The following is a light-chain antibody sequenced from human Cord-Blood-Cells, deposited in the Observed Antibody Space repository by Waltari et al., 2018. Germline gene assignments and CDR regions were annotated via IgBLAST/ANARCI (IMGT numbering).Light chain of an antibody. V-gene: IGLV2-14*01. J-gene: IGLJ3*02. CDR1: TSAVRGYNS. CDR2: DVS. CDR3: SSYTSSSTWV. Sequence: QSALTQPAPVSGAPGQAITITCTRTTSAVRGYNSVYWYQQHPGKAPKLMIYDVSKRPSGVSNRFSGSKSGNTASLTISGLQAEDEADYYCSSYTSSSTWVFGGGTKLTVL.